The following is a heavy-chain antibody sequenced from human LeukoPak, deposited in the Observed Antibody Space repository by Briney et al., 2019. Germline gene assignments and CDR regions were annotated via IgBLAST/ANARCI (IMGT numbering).Heavy chain of an antibody. V-gene: IGHV3-53*01. CDR3: ARRAGAYSHPYDY. Sequence: GGSLRLSCAASGFTFSRYWMSWVSQAPGKGLEWVSFIYSGGSTHYSDSVKGRFTISRDNSKNTLYLQMNSLRAEDTAVYYCARRAGAYSHPYDYWGQGTLVTVSS. J-gene: IGHJ4*02. D-gene: IGHD4/OR15-4a*01. CDR1: GFTFSRYW. CDR2: IYSGGST.